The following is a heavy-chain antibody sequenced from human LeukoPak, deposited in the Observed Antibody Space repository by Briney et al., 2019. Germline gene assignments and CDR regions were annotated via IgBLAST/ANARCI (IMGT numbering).Heavy chain of an antibody. J-gene: IGHJ4*02. CDR2: INNDGSST. V-gene: IGHV3-74*01. CDR1: GFTFNNYW. D-gene: IGHD2-15*01. CDR3: ARVVGPAHLDS. Sequence: GGSLRLSCAASGFTFNNYWMHWVRQAPGKGLVWVSRINNDGSSTIYAGSVKGRFTISRDNAKNTLYLQMNTLGAEDTAVYYCARVVGPAHLDSWGQGTLVTVSS.